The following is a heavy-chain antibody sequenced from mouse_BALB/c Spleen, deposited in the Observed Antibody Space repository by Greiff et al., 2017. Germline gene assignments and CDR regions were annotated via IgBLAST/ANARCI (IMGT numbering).Heavy chain of an antibody. CDR3: SDDHYAMDY. CDR2: IDPENGDT. V-gene: IGHV14-4*02. CDR1: GFNIKDYY. Sequence: EVKVVESGAELVRSGASVKLSCTASGFNIKDYYMHWVKQRPEQGLEWIGWIDPENGDTEYAPKFQGKATMTADTSSNTAYLQLSSLTSEDTAVYYCSDDHYAMDYWGQGTSVTVSS. J-gene: IGHJ4*01.